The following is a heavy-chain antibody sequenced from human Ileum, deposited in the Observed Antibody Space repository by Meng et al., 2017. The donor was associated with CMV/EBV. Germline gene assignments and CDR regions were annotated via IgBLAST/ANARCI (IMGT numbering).Heavy chain of an antibody. CDR1: GGSISTSS. J-gene: IGHJ4*02. CDR3: AREENTVNQFEY. CDR2: INAGGST. Sequence: VQLQWSGRGRVQHSGTLSRPCTASGGSISTSSWTWVGQPAGKGLEWIWRINAGGSTNDTPSLKSRATMSVDTSKNQFSLKVTSVTAADTAVYYCAREENTVNQFEYWGQGTLVTVSS. V-gene: IGHV4-4*07. D-gene: IGHD4-17*01.